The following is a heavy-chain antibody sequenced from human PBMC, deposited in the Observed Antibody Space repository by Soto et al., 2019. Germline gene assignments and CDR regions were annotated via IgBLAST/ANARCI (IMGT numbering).Heavy chain of an antibody. CDR1: GFTFSNAW. CDR2: IKSKTDGGTT. CDR3: TTDLWRTIFGVVIA. D-gene: IGHD3-3*01. Sequence: WGSLRLSCSASGFTFSNAWMNWVRQAPGKGLEWVGRIKSKTDGGTTDYAAPVKGRFTISRDDSKNTLYLQMNSLKTEDTAVYYCTTDLWRTIFGVVIAWGQGTLVTVSS. J-gene: IGHJ5*02. V-gene: IGHV3-15*07.